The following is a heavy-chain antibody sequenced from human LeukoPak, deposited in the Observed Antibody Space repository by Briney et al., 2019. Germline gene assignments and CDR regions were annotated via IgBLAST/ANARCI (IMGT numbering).Heavy chain of an antibody. CDR2: ISGYNGNT. V-gene: IGHV1-18*01. Sequence: GASVKVSCKASGYTFTSYGISWVRQAPGQGLEWMGWISGYNGNTKYAQKFQGRVTMTTDTSTSTAYMELSRLRSDDTAVYYCARDYTDAFDIWGQGTMVTVSS. CDR3: ARDYTDAFDI. D-gene: IGHD3-16*01. J-gene: IGHJ3*02. CDR1: GYTFTSYG.